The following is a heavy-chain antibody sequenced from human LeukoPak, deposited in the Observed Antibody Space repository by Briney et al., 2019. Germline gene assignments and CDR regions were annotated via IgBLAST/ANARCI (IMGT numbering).Heavy chain of an antibody. CDR3: ARDGPLGLNDY. Sequence: GGSLRLSCAASGFTFINHAMTWVRQAPGKGLEWVSSISSSSSYIYYADSVKGRFTISRDNAKNSLYLQMNSLRAEDTAVYYCARDGPLGLNDYWGQGTLVTVSS. CDR2: ISSSSSYI. CDR1: GFTFINHA. D-gene: IGHD3-16*01. V-gene: IGHV3-21*01. J-gene: IGHJ4*02.